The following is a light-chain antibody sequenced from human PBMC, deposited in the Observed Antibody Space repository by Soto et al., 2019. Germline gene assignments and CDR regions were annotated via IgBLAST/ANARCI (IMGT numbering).Light chain of an antibody. CDR3: QQRTNLPPWT. J-gene: IGKJ1*01. V-gene: IGKV3D-20*02. CDR2: SAS. CDR1: QSFSSSN. Sequence: EVVLTQSPGTLSLSPGERATLSCRASQSFSSSNLAWYQHKPGQPPKLIVYSASRRATGIPDRFSGSGSGTDFTLTISSLEPEDFAVYYCQQRTNLPPWTFGQGTKVEIK.